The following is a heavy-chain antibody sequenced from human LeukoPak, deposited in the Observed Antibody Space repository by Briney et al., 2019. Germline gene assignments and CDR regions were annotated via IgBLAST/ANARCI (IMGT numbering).Heavy chain of an antibody. CDR1: GDSVSRNSAA. V-gene: IGHV6-1*01. CDR3: ARGIAAAGTGYYHYGMDV. CDR2: TYYRSKWYN. Sequence: SQTLSLTCAISGDSVSRNSAAWNWIRQSPSRGLEWLGRTYYRSKWYNDYAVSVKSGITINPDTSKNQFSLQLNSVTPEDTAVYYCARGIAAAGTGYYHYGMDVWGQGTTVTVSS. J-gene: IGHJ6*02. D-gene: IGHD6-13*01.